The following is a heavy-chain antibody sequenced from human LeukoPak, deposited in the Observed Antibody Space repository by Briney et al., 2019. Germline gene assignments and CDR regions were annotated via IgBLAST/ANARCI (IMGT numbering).Heavy chain of an antibody. J-gene: IGHJ4*02. CDR1: GFIFSSYW. CDR3: ARDNCSGGSCYYDY. D-gene: IGHD2-15*01. V-gene: IGHV4-39*07. CDR2: IYYSLNT. Sequence: PGGSLRLSCAASGFIFSSYWMAWVRQAPGKGLEWIGTIYYSLNTYYNPSLKSRVTISVDTSKNQFSLKLSSVTASDTAVYYCARDNCSGGSCYYDYWGQGTLVTVSS.